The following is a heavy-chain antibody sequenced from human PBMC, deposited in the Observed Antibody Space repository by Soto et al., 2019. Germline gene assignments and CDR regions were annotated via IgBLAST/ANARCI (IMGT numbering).Heavy chain of an antibody. CDR2: ISANNDHT. D-gene: IGHD1-1*01. J-gene: IGHJ4*02. CDR1: GYTLTTYG. V-gene: IGHV1-18*01. CDR3: AKGTYFDH. Sequence: QVQLVQSGAEVQKPAASVKVSCKAAGYTLTTYGVSWVRQATGQGLEWVVWISANNDHTNNAQKFQGRVTMTTDTSTSTAYMELRSLRSDDTVVFYCAKGTYFDHWAQGTLVTVSS.